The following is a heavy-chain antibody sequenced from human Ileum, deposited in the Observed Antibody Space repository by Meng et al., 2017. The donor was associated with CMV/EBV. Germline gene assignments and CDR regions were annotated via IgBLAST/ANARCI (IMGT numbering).Heavy chain of an antibody. CDR1: GFTFSSYA. D-gene: IGHD1-26*01. J-gene: IGHJ4*02. CDR2: ISVSGGRT. CDR3: AIDPLGANWGSPEFDY. Sequence: GGSLRLSCSASGFTFSSYAMNWVRQAPGKGLQWVSTISVSGGRTHYADSVKGRFTISRDNSKNMLFLQVNRMRAEDTAVYYCAIDPLGANWGSPEFDYWGQGTLVTASS. V-gene: IGHV3-23*01.